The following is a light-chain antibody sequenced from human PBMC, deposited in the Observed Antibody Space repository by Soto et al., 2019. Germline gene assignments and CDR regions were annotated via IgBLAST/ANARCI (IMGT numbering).Light chain of an antibody. V-gene: IGKV1-5*03. CDR3: QQFHSFSPS. Sequence: DIQMTQSPSTLSASVGDRVTITCRASQSISSCLAWYQQKPGKAPKLLIYKASSFESGVSSRFSGSGSGTDFTLTISSLQPDDFATYYCQQFHSFSPSFGQGTKVEIK. CDR2: KAS. CDR1: QSISSC. J-gene: IGKJ1*01.